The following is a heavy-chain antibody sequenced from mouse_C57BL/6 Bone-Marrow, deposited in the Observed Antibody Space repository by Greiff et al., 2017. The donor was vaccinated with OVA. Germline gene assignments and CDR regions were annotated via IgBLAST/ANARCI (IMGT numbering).Heavy chain of an antibody. D-gene: IGHD2-4*01. CDR1: GYTFTSYW. J-gene: IGHJ3*01. V-gene: IGHV1-61*01. Sequence: QVQLQQPGAELVRPGSSVKLSCKASGYTFTSYWMDWVKQRPGQGLEWIGNIYPSDSETHYNQKFKDKATLTVDKSSSTAYMQLSSLTSEDSAVYYCARRSYYDYDWFAYWGQGTLVTVSA. CDR2: IYPSDSET. CDR3: ARRSYYDYDWFAY.